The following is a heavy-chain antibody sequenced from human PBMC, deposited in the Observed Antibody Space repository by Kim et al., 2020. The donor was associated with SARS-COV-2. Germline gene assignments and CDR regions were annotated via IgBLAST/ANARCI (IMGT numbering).Heavy chain of an antibody. V-gene: IGHV4-34*01. Sequence: SETLSLTCAVYGGSVSGYYWSWIRQPPGKGLEWIGEINHSGSTNYNPSLKSRVTISVDTSKNQFSLKLSSVTAADTAVYYCAAWSIAARRRLDYWGQGTLVTVSS. J-gene: IGHJ4*02. CDR1: GGSVSGYY. CDR2: INHSGST. CDR3: AAWSIAARRRLDY. D-gene: IGHD6-6*01.